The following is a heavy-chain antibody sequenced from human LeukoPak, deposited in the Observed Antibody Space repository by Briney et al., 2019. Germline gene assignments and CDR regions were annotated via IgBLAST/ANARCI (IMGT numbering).Heavy chain of an antibody. D-gene: IGHD1-26*01. J-gene: IGHJ4*02. Sequence: GGSLRLSRAAPGFTFSIHAMTWVRQAPGRGVGWVSTIDRSGERTHYADSVNGRFTISRDNSRNTLNLQMNSLRAEDTAIYYCTKDVQNDVGATDCWGQGTLVTVGS. CDR3: TKDVQNDVGATDC. CDR1: GFTFSIHA. CDR2: IDRSGERT. V-gene: IGHV3-23*01.